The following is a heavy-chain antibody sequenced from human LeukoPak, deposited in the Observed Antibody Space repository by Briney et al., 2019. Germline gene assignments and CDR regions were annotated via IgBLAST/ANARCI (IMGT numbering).Heavy chain of an antibody. D-gene: IGHD6-19*01. V-gene: IGHV3-13*01. CDR3: ARGGIQVSGIAEFDY. CDR1: GFTFIDYD. Sequence: GGSLRLSCAASGFTFIDYDMHWVRQVIGKGLEWVSAIGIRGDTHYSGSVKGRFTISRENAESSLYLQMNSLRAEDTAVYYCARGGIQVSGIAEFDYWGQGPLVTVSS. J-gene: IGHJ4*02. CDR2: IGIRGDT.